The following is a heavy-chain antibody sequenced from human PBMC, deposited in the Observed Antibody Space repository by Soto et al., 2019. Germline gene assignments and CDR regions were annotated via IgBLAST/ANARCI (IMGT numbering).Heavy chain of an antibody. J-gene: IGHJ6*02. Sequence: PSENLSLTYTVSGVSISSSRYYWGWIRQPPGKGLEWIGSIYYSGSTYYNPSLKSRVTISVDTSKNLFSLKLSSVTAADTAVYYCARLGYYDFWSGYSYYYYGMDVWGQGTTVT. D-gene: IGHD3-3*01. CDR2: IYYSGST. V-gene: IGHV4-39*01. CDR3: ARLGYYDFWSGYSYYYYGMDV. CDR1: GVSISSSRYY.